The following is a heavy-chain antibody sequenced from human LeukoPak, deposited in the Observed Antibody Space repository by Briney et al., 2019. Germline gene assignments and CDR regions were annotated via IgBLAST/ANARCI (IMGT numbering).Heavy chain of an antibody. J-gene: IGHJ4*02. CDR1: GFTFSSYW. Sequence: PGGSLRLSCAASGFTFSSYWMHWVRQAPGKGLVWVSRINSDGSSTSYADSVKGRFTISRDNAKNTLYLQMNSLRAEDTAVYYCARGSSGYLAGYFDYWGQGTLVTVSS. CDR2: INSDGSST. D-gene: IGHD3-22*01. CDR3: ARGSSGYLAGYFDY. V-gene: IGHV3-74*01.